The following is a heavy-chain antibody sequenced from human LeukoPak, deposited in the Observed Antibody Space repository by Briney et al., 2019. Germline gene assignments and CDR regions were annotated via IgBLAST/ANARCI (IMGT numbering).Heavy chain of an antibody. Sequence: PRGSLRLSCAASGFTLSNSEMNWVRQAPGKGLEWVSFIAVDGTKFYPDSVEGRFTISRDSAKNSLYLQMNNLRAEDTAVYYCASSLSLWGNYRCHWGQGTLVTVSS. CDR3: ASSLSLWGNYRCH. V-gene: IGHV3-48*03. CDR1: GFTLSNSE. D-gene: IGHD3-16*02. CDR2: IAVDGTK. J-gene: IGHJ4*02.